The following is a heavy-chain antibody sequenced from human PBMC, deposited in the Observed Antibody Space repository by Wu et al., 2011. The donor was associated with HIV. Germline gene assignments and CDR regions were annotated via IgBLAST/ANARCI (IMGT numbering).Heavy chain of an antibody. CDR2: ILPMHNRV. J-gene: IGHJ4*02. Sequence: VQLVQSGAEVRKPGSSVKVSCKTSGGTFGVHGISWVRRAPGHGLEWMGGILPMHNRVNYAQKFQGRVTITTDESTTTAYMELNSLTFEDTAVYYCARDRDDSFPLTYWGQGTLVIVSS. V-gene: IGHV1-69*05. CDR1: GGTFGVHG. D-gene: IGHD3-9*01. CDR3: ARDRDDSFPLTY.